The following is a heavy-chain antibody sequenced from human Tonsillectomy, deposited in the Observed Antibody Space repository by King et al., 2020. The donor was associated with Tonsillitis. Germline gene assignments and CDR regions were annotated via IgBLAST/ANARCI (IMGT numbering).Heavy chain of an antibody. V-gene: IGHV1-18*01. CDR2: ISAYNGNT. CDR1: GYTFTSYG. Sequence: VQLVQSGAEVKKPGASVKVSCKASGYTFTSYGISWVRQAPGQGLEWMGWISAYNGNTNYAQKLQGRVTMTTDKSTSTAYMELRSLRSDDTAVYYCARPGGTMVRPTPNDFYGMDVWGQGTTVTVSS. D-gene: IGHD3-10*01. CDR3: ARPGGTMVRPTPNDFYGMDV. J-gene: IGHJ6*02.